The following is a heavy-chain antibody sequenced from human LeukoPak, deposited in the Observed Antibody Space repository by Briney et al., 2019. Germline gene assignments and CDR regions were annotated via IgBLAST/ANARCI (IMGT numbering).Heavy chain of an antibody. CDR2: INPSGGSP. D-gene: IGHD6-19*01. Sequence: ASVKVSCKASGYTFTTYYVHWVRQAPGQGLEWLGIINPSGGSPTYAQKLQGRVTITRDTSASTAYMELSSLRSEDTAVYYCARDSSGWPPRQFQHWGQGTLVTVSS. CDR1: GYTFTTYY. CDR3: ARDSSGWPPRQFQH. V-gene: IGHV1-46*01. J-gene: IGHJ1*01.